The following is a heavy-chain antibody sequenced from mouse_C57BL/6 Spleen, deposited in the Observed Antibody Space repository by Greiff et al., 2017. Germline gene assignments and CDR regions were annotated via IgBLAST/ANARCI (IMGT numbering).Heavy chain of an antibody. J-gene: IGHJ4*01. Sequence: EVKLQESGPELVKPGASVKIPCKASGYTFTDYNMDWVKQSHGKSLEWIGDINPNNGGTIYNQKFKGKATLTVDKSSSTAYMELRSLTSEDTAVYYCARWDYGNFYAMDYWGQGTSVTVSS. D-gene: IGHD2-1*01. CDR2: INPNNGGT. CDR1: GYTFTDYN. V-gene: IGHV1-18*01. CDR3: ARWDYGNFYAMDY.